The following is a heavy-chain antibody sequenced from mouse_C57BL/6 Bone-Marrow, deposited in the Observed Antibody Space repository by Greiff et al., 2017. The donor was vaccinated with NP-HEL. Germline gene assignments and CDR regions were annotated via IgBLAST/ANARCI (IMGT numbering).Heavy chain of an antibody. V-gene: IGHV1-52*01. CDR2: IDPSDSGT. CDR1: GYTFTSYW. J-gene: IGHJ3*01. CDR3: AREGFAY. Sequence: QVQLQQPGAELVRPGSSVKLSCKASGYTFTSYWMHWVKQRPIQGLEWIGNIDPSDSGTHYNQNFKDKATLTVDKSSSTAYLQLSSLTSEDSAVYYCAREGFAYGGPGTRATVSA.